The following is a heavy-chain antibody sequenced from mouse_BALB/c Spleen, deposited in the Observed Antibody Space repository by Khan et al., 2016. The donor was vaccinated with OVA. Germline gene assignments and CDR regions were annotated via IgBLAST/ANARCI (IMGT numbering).Heavy chain of an antibody. J-gene: IGHJ2*01. CDR1: GYTFTNYT. V-gene: IGHV1-4*01. CDR2: INPSSNYS. Sequence: QVQLQQSGAELARPGASVKMSCKASGYTFTNYTIHWIKQRPGQGLEWIGYINPSSNYSNYNQKFKDKATWTADKSSNTAYMQQSSLTSDDSSVYYCVRIRVPPDYFDSWGQGTILTVSS. CDR3: VRIRVPPDYFDS.